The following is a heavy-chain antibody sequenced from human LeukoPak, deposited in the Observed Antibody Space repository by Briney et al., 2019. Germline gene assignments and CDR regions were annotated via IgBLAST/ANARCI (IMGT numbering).Heavy chain of an antibody. V-gene: IGHV3-53*01. J-gene: IGHJ4*02. CDR2: IYSGGST. Sequence: GGSLRLSCAASGFTVSSNYMSWVRQAPGKGLEWVSVIYSGGSTYYADSVKGRFTISRDNAKNSLYLQMNSLRAEDTAVYYCAREYEDGYNYVDYWGQGTLVTVSS. CDR3: AREYEDGYNYVDY. CDR1: GFTVSSNY. D-gene: IGHD5-24*01.